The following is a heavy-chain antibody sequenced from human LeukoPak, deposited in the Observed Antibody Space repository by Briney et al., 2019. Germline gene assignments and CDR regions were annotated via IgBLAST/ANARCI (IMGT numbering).Heavy chain of an antibody. Sequence: GGSLRLSCAASGFTFSNAWMSWVRQAPGKGLEWVGRIKSKTDGGTTDYAAPVKGRFTISRDDSKNTLYLQMNSLKTEDTAVYYCTTDDDYVWGSYRPNHWGQGTLVTVSS. CDR1: GFTFSNAW. J-gene: IGHJ5*02. CDR3: TTDDDYVWGSYRPNH. CDR2: IKSKTDGGTT. D-gene: IGHD3-16*02. V-gene: IGHV3-15*01.